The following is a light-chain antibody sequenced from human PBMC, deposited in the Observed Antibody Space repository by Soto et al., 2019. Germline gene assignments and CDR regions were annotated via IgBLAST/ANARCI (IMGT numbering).Light chain of an antibody. V-gene: IGKV3-15*01. CDR1: QSVSIN. CDR2: GAS. J-gene: IGKJ1*01. CDR3: QQYNNWPRT. Sequence: EILMTQSPATLAVSPGERATLSCRASQSVSINLAWYQQKPGQAPRLLIYGASTRATGIPARFSGSGSGTEFTLTISSLQSEDFAVYYCQQYNNWPRTFGQG.